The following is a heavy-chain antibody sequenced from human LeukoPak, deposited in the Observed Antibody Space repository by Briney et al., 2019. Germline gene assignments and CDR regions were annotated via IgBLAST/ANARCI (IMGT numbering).Heavy chain of an antibody. D-gene: IGHD3-10*01. CDR1: GFTFSSYS. CDR2: ISSSSSTI. J-gene: IGHJ4*02. Sequence: GGSLRLSCAASGFTFSSYSMNWVRQAPGKGLEWVSYISSSSSTIYYADSVKGRFTISRDNAKNSLYLQMNSLRAEDTAVYYCASNYYDSGSYYPFDYWGQGTLVTVSS. V-gene: IGHV3-48*04. CDR3: ASNYYDSGSYYPFDY.